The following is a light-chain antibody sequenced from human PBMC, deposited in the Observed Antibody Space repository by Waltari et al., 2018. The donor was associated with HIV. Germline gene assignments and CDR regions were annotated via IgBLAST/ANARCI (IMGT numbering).Light chain of an antibody. Sequence: QTVVTHEPSFAVSPGGTVTLACVLNCGLVPARHSDSGYTQIPRQAPITISHITNTRSSGVPDRFSGSILGNKAALTITGAQADDESDYYCVLNLGRGIVVFGGGTKLSVL. CDR2: ITN. CDR1: CGLVPARHS. J-gene: IGLJ2*01. CDR3: VLNLGRGIVV. V-gene: IGLV8-61*01.